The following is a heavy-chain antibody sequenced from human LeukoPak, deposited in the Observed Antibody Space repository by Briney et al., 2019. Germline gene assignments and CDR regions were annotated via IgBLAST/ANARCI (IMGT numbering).Heavy chain of an antibody. CDR2: IYYSGST. CDR1: GGSISSGDYY. V-gene: IGHV4-31*03. CDR3: AIYSSHNWFDP. Sequence: SETLSLTCTVSGGSISSGDYYWSWIRQHPGKGLEWIGYIYYSGSTYYNPSLKSRVTISVDTSKNQFSLKLSSVTAADTAVYYCAIYSSHNWFDPWGQGTLVTVSS. D-gene: IGHD6-19*01. J-gene: IGHJ5*02.